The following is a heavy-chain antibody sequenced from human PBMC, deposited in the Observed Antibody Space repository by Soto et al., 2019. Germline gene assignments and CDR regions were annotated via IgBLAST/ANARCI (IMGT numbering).Heavy chain of an antibody. V-gene: IGHV3-30-3*01. CDR3: ARDRVVVAATRKGDYYYGMDV. CDR1: GFTFSSYA. J-gene: IGHJ6*02. Sequence: GSLRLSCAAPGFTFSSYAMHWVRQAPGKGLEWVAVISYDGSNKYYADSVKGRFTISRDNSKNTLYLQMNSLRAEDRAVYYCARDRVVVAATRKGDYYYGMDVWGQGTTVTVSS. D-gene: IGHD2-15*01. CDR2: ISYDGSNK.